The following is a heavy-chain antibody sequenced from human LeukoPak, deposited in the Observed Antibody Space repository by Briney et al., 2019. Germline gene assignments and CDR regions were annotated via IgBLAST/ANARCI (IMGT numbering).Heavy chain of an antibody. D-gene: IGHD4-23*01. V-gene: IGHV4-34*01. J-gene: IGHJ1*01. CDR2: INYSGST. CDR3: ARGFSGGYFQH. CDR1: GGSFSGYY. Sequence: SETLSLTCAVYGGSFSGYYWSWIRQPPGKGLEWIGEINYSGSTNYNPSLKSRVTISVDTSKNQFSLKLSSVTAADTAVYYCARGFSGGYFQHWGQGTLVTVSS.